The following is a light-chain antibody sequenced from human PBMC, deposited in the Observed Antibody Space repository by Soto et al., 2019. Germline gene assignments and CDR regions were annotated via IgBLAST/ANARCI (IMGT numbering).Light chain of an antibody. CDR3: LHSKSVLFM. CDR2: HAS. CDR1: QAINGY. V-gene: IGKV1-27*01. Sequence: DIQMTQSPPSLSASVGDTVTITCRASQAINGYLAWYQQKPGEVPKLLIYHASTLQPGVPSRFSGGGSGADYALTICSLHPEDPVTYFCLHSKSVLFMFGPGSKVYIK. J-gene: IGKJ3*01.